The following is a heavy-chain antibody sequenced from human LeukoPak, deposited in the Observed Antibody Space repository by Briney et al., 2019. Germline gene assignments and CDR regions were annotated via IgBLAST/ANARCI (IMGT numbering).Heavy chain of an antibody. CDR3: ARGDDSGSDFDY. CDR2: ISSSSSYI. Sequence: GGSLRVSCAASGFTFSSYSMNWVRQAPGKGLEWVSSISSSSSYIYYADSVKGRFTISRDNAKNSLYLQMNSLRAEDTAVYYCARGDDSGSDFDYWGQGTLVTVSS. V-gene: IGHV3-21*01. CDR1: GFTFSSYS. J-gene: IGHJ4*02. D-gene: IGHD1-26*01.